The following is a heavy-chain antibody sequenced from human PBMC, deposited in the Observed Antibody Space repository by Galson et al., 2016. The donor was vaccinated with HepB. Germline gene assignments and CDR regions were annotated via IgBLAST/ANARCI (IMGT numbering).Heavy chain of an antibody. J-gene: IGHJ4*02. CDR1: GFTFRNYA. CDR2: IIFDGSNK. Sequence: SLRLSCAASGFTFRNYAMSWVRLAPGRGLEWVAVIIFDGSNKYYADSVKGRFTISRDNSKKTLFLQMNSLRADDTAVYYCAKGDIMYGYSSFDYWGQGALVTVSS. D-gene: IGHD3-9*01. CDR3: AKGDIMYGYSSFDY. V-gene: IGHV3-30*18.